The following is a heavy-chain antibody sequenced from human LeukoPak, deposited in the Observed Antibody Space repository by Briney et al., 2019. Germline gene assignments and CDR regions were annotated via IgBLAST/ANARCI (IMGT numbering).Heavy chain of an antibody. CDR2: ISAYNGNT. Sequence: ASVKVSCKASGGTFSSYAISWVRQAPGQGLEWMGWISAYNGNTNYAQKLQGRVTMTTDTSTSTAYMELRSLRSDDTAVYYCARGGDYYDSSGYSRLGYWGQGTLVTVSS. CDR3: ARGGDYYDSSGYSRLGY. J-gene: IGHJ4*02. CDR1: GGTFSSYA. V-gene: IGHV1-18*01. D-gene: IGHD3-22*01.